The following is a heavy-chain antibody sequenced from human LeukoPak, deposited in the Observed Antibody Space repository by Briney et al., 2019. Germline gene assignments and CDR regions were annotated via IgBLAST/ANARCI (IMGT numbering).Heavy chain of an antibody. CDR3: ARLFHPALSGNYPFAY. V-gene: IGHV4-59*01. J-gene: IGHJ4*02. D-gene: IGHD1-26*01. CDR1: GGSLNSYY. Sequence: SETLSLTCTVSGGSLNSYYWSWVRQPPGKGLEWIAYIYYSGSTSYNPSLTSRVTISVDTSKNQFSLKLNSVPAADTAMYYCARLFHPALSGNYPFAYWGQGTLVTVSS. CDR2: IYYSGST.